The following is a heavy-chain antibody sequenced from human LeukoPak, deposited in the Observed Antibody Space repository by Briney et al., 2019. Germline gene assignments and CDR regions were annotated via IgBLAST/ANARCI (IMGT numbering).Heavy chain of an antibody. D-gene: IGHD3-9*01. CDR3: ARSTGRVHYDILTGYYIAPDNYYFDY. V-gene: IGHV4-39*01. J-gene: IGHJ4*02. CDR2: IYYSGST. CDR1: GGSISSSSYY. Sequence: SETLSLTCTVSGGSISSSSYYWGWIRQLPGKGLEWIVSIYYSGSTYYNPSLKSRVTISVDTSKNQFSLKLSSVAAADTAVYYCARSTGRVHYDILTGYYIAPDNYYFDYWGQGTLVTVSS.